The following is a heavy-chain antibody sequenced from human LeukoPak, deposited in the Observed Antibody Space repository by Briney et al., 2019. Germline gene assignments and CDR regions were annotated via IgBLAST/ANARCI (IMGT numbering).Heavy chain of an antibody. CDR3: AKEEYSSSWHYYYYYGMDV. Sequence: GGSLRLSCAASGFTFSSYEMNWVRQAPGKGLEWVSYISSSGSTIYYADSVKGRFTISRDNAKNSLYLQMNSLRAEDTAVYYCAKEEYSSSWHYYYYYGMDVWGQGTTVTVSS. D-gene: IGHD6-13*01. CDR1: GFTFSSYE. V-gene: IGHV3-48*03. CDR2: ISSSGSTI. J-gene: IGHJ6*02.